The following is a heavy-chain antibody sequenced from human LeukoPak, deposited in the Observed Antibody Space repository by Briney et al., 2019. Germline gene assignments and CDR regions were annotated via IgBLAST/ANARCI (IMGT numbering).Heavy chain of an antibody. CDR2: IYYSGST. V-gene: IGHV4-61*08. CDR3: ARDNWNYGSSMDV. CDR1: GGSISSGGYY. D-gene: IGHD1-7*01. J-gene: IGHJ6*02. Sequence: SETLSLTCTVSGGSISSGGYYWSWIRQPPGKGLEWIGYIYYSGSTNYNPSLKSRVTISVDASKNQFSLKLSSVIAADTAVYYCARDNWNYGSSMDVWGQGTTVTVSS.